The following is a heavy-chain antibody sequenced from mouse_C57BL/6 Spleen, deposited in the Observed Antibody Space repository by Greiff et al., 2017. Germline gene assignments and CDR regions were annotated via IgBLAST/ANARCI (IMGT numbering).Heavy chain of an antibody. D-gene: IGHD1-1*01. CDR2: IYPEDGDT. CDR1: GYNIKDYY. V-gene: IGHV14-2*01. Sequence: EVQLQQSGAELVKPGASVKLSCTASGYNIKDYYMHWVKQRTEQGLEWIGRIYPEDGDTKYAPKFQGKATITADTSSNTAYLQLSSLTSEDTAVYYCARRYYGSSYYFDSWGQGTTLTVSS. CDR3: ARRYYGSSYYFDS. J-gene: IGHJ2*01.